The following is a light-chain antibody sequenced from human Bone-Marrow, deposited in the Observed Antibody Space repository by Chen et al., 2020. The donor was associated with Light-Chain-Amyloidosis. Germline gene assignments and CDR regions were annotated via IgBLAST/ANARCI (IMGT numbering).Light chain of an antibody. Sequence: SYELTQPPSVSVSPGQTARIPCSGDDLPTKYAYWYQQKPGQAPVLVIHRDTERPSGISERFSGSSSGTTATLTSSGGQAEDEADYHCQSADSSGTDEVIFGGGTKLTVL. CDR3: QSADSSGTDEVI. V-gene: IGLV3-25*03. CDR2: RDT. J-gene: IGLJ2*01. CDR1: DLPTKY.